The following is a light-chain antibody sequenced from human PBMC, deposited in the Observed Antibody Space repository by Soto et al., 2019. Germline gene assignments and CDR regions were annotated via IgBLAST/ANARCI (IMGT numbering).Light chain of an antibody. CDR3: HQSDTFPAT. CDR1: QGIRSW. Sequence: DIQMTQSPSSVSASVGDRVTITCRASQGIRSWLAWYQQKPGKAPKLLISSASTLQSGVPSRFSGSGTGTDFTLTIRGLQPGDFATKYCHQSDTFPATFGGGTRVEIK. CDR2: SAS. J-gene: IGKJ4*01. V-gene: IGKV1D-12*01.